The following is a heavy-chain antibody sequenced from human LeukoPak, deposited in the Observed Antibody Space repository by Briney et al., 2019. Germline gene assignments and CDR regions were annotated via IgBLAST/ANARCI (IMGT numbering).Heavy chain of an antibody. J-gene: IGHJ4*02. CDR1: GFTFSSYA. CDR2: ISGSGGST. D-gene: IGHD3-10*01. CDR3: ALWFGGAEGY. V-gene: IGHV3-23*01. Sequence: PGGSLRLSCAASGFTFSSYAMSWVRQAPGKGLEWVSAISGSGGSTYYADSVEGRFTISRDNSKNTLYLQMNSLRAEDTAVYYCALWFGGAEGYWGQGTLVTVSS.